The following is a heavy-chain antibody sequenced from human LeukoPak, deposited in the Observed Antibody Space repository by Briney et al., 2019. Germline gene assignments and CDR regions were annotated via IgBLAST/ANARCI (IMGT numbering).Heavy chain of an antibody. CDR2: MNPNSGNT. V-gene: IGHV1-8*01. J-gene: IGHJ4*02. Sequence: ASVKVSCKASGYTFTSYDINWVRQATGQGLEWMGWMNPNSGNTGYAQKFQGRVTMTRNTSISTAYMELSSLRSEDTAVYYCARDQGLPGGGYFDYWGRGTLVTVSS. CDR1: GYTFTSYD. D-gene: IGHD3-16*01. CDR3: ARDQGLPGGGYFDY.